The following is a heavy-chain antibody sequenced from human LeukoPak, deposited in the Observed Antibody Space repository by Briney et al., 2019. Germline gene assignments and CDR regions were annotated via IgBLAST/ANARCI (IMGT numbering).Heavy chain of an antibody. CDR3: AMRLRFLEWLLYDAFDI. Sequence: PGGSLRLSCEASGFTFDDYSMHWVRQAPGKGLEWVSYISSSSSTIYYADSVKGRFTISRDNAKNSLYLQMNSLRAEDTAVYYCAMRLRFLEWLLYDAFDIWGQGTMVTVSS. CDR2: ISSSSSTI. J-gene: IGHJ3*02. V-gene: IGHV3-48*01. CDR1: GFTFDDYS. D-gene: IGHD3-3*01.